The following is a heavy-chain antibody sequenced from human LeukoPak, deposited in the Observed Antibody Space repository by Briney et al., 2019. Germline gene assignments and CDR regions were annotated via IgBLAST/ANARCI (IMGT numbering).Heavy chain of an antibody. Sequence: TGGSLRLSCAASGFTFSSYSMNWVRQAPGKGLDWVSYISSSSSTIYYADSVKGRFTISRDNAKNSLYLQMNSLRAEDTAVYYCAREIGSYYAFDIWGQGTMVTVSS. J-gene: IGHJ3*02. CDR2: ISSSSSTI. CDR3: AREIGSYYAFDI. CDR1: GFTFSSYS. V-gene: IGHV3-48*01. D-gene: IGHD1-26*01.